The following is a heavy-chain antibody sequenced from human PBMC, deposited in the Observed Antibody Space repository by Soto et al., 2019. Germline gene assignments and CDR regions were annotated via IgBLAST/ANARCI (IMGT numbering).Heavy chain of an antibody. CDR3: ARHLYDYVWGSYRH. CDR1: GYIFKNYA. V-gene: IGHV1-69*01. Sequence: QVQLVQSGAEVKETWSSVKVSCKSSGYIFKNYAVTWLRQAPGQGLEWMGGIIPVFGTPDYSQKFRGRVTNTADESTSTVYMELRSLTSEDTAVYYCARHLYDYVWGSYRHWGQGTLVTVSS. D-gene: IGHD3-16*02. J-gene: IGHJ4*02. CDR2: IIPVFGTP.